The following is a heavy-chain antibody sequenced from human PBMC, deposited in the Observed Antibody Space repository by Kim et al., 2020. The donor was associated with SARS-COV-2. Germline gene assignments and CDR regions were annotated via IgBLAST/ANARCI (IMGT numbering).Heavy chain of an antibody. CDR2: IKSKTDGGTT. CDR1: GFTFSNAW. D-gene: IGHD3-9*01. V-gene: IGHV3-15*01. J-gene: IGHJ6*02. Sequence: GGSLRLSCAASGFTFSNAWMSWVRQAPGKGLEWVGRIKSKTDGGTTDYAAPVKGRFTISRDDSKNTLYLQMNSLKTEDTAVYYCTTVLRYFDWTIIGDYYYYYGRDVWGQGTTVTVSS. CDR3: TTVLRYFDWTIIGDYYYYYGRDV.